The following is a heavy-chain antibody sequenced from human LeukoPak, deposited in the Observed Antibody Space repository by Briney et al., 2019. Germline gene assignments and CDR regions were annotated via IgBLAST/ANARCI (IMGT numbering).Heavy chain of an antibody. J-gene: IGHJ4*02. CDR1: GYTFTSYD. CDR2: MNPNSGNT. Sequence: ASVKVSCKASGYTFTSYDINWVRQATGQGLEWMGWMNPNSGNTGYAQKFQGRVTMTRNTSISTAYMELNSLRAEDTAVYYCARDLKFYYGSGSYPDYWGQGTLVTVSS. D-gene: IGHD3-10*01. V-gene: IGHV1-8*01. CDR3: ARDLKFYYGSGSYPDY.